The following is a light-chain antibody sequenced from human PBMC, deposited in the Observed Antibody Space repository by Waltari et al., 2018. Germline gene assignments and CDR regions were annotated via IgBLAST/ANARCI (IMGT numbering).Light chain of an antibody. CDR3: SSFATSGIWV. CDR2: EDS. CDR1: NSDIGNYNL. J-gene: IGLJ3*02. Sequence: QSALTQPASVSGSPGQSITISCTGTNSDIGNYNLVSWYQQYPGKAPKLVIYEDSQRPSCFSHRFSGSKSGNTASLTISGLQADDESDFHCSSFATSGIWVFGGGTRLTVL. V-gene: IGLV2-23*01.